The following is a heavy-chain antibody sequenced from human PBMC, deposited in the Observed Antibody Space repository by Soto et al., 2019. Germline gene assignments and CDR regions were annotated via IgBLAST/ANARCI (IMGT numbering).Heavy chain of an antibody. CDR2: ISAYNGNT. Sequence: QVQLVQSGAEVKKPGASVKVSCKASGYSFTRYYINWVRQAPGQGLEWMGWISAYNGNTHYEEKLQGRVTLTTDTSTSTGYVELRSLRSSDTTVYFCARGGQWDFWSDYWGQGTLVTVSS. V-gene: IGHV1-18*01. CDR1: GYSFTRYY. CDR3: ARGGQWDFWSDY. D-gene: IGHD3-3*01. J-gene: IGHJ4*02.